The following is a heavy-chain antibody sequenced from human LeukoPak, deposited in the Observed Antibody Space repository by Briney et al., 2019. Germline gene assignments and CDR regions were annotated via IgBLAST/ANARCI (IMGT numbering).Heavy chain of an antibody. Sequence: SETLSLTRTVSGGSISSYYWSWIRQPPGKGLEWIGYIYYSGSTNYNPSLKSRVTISVDTSKNQFSLKLSSVTAADTAVYYCARMDSSSETVDYWGQGTLVTVSS. V-gene: IGHV4-59*01. CDR3: ARMDSSSETVDY. J-gene: IGHJ4*02. CDR2: IYYSGST. D-gene: IGHD6-6*01. CDR1: GGSISSYY.